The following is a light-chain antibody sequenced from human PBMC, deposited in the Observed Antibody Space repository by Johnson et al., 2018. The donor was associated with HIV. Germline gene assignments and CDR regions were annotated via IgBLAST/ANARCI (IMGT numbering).Light chain of an antibody. Sequence: QSVLTQPPSVSAAPGQKVTISCSGSSSNIGNNYVSWYQQLPGTAPKLLIYENNKRPSGIPDRFSGSKSGTSATLCITGLQTGDEADYYCGTWDNSLKAEVFGTGTKVTVL. CDR3: GTWDNSLKAEV. CDR2: ENN. CDR1: SSNIGNNY. V-gene: IGLV1-51*02. J-gene: IGLJ1*01.